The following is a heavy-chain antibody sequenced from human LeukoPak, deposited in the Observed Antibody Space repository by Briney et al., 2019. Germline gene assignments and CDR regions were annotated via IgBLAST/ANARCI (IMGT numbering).Heavy chain of an antibody. D-gene: IGHD6-13*01. CDR2: ISSSSSYT. CDR1: GFTFSDYY. CDR3: ARAISWYDTQSNWFDP. J-gene: IGHJ5*02. Sequence: PGGSLRLSCAASGFTFSDYYMSWIRQAPGKGLEWVSYISSSSSYTNYADSVKGRFTISRDNAKNSLYLQMNSLRAEDTAVYYCARAISWYDTQSNWFDPWGQGTLVTVSS. V-gene: IGHV3-11*06.